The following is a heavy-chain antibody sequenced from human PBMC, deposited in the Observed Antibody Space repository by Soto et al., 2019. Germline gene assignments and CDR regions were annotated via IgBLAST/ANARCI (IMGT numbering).Heavy chain of an antibody. CDR3: ARDGGSVFMIPSELDY. CDR1: GFTFSSYG. V-gene: IGHV3-33*01. D-gene: IGHD3-16*01. J-gene: IGHJ4*02. Sequence: QVQLVESGGGVVQPGRSLRLSCVGSGFTFSSYGLYWVRQAPGKGLEWVAVIWYDGSNKYYADSVRGRFTISRDNSKNTADLEMNSLRVEDTAMYYWARDGGSVFMIPSELDYWGQGTLVTVSS. CDR2: IWYDGSNK.